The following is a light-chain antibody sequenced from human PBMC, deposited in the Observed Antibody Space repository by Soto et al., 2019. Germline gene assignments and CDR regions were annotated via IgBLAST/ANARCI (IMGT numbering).Light chain of an antibody. V-gene: IGLV2-14*01. CDR2: DVS. Sequence: QSALTQPVSVSGSPGQSITISCTGTSSDVGGYNYVSWYQQHPGKAPKLMIYDVSNRPSGVSDRFSVSKSGNTVSLTISGLQAEDEADYYCSSYTSSSTYVFGTGTKLTVL. CDR1: SSDVGGYNY. CDR3: SSYTSSSTYV. J-gene: IGLJ1*01.